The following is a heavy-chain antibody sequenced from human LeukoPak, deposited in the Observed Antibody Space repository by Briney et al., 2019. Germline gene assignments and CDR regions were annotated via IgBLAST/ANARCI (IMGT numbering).Heavy chain of an antibody. CDR2: IYHSGRT. Sequence: SETLSLTCTVSGYSISSGYYWGWIRQPPGKGLEWIGIIYHSGRTYYNPSLKSRVTISVDTPKNRFSLKLNSVSAAHTSVLYCARVDWLANHYYYMDVWGKGTTVTVSS. CDR3: ARVDWLANHYYYMDV. D-gene: IGHD2-21*01. J-gene: IGHJ6*03. CDR1: GYSISSGYY. V-gene: IGHV4-38-2*02.